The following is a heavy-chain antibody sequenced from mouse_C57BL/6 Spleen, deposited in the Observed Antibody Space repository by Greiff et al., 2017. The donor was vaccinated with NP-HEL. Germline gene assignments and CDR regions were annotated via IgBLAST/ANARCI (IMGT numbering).Heavy chain of an antibody. CDR3: PYGSSSLYAMDY. J-gene: IGHJ4*01. CDR1: GYTFTSYW. V-gene: IGHV1-64*01. D-gene: IGHD1-1*01. Sequence: QVQLQQPGAELVKPGASVKLSCKASGYTFTSYWMHWVKQRPGQGLEWIGMIHPNSGSTNYNEKFKSKATLTVDKSSSTAYMQLSSLTSEDSAVYYCPYGSSSLYAMDYWGQGTSVTVSS. CDR2: IHPNSGST.